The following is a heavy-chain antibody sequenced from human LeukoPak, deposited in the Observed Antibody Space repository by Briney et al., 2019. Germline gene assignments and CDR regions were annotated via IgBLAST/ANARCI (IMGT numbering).Heavy chain of an antibody. CDR1: GCTFSSYG. CDR2: ISYDGSNK. V-gene: IGHV3-30*18. Sequence: GGSLRLSCAASGCTFSSYGMHWVRQAPAKGLAWVAVISYDGSNKYYADSVKGRFPISRDNSKNPLYLQMNSLRAEDTAVYFCAKDRRGGLSWFDPWGQRALVTV. D-gene: IGHD3-10*01. CDR3: AKDRRGGLSWFDP. J-gene: IGHJ5*02.